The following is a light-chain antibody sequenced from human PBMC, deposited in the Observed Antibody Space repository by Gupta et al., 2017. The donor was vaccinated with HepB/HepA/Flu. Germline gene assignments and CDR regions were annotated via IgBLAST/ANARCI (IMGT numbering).Light chain of an antibody. Sequence: QPVLTQAPSASGTPGQRAPISCSGSGSNIGSNYVYWYQQLPGTAPKLLSYRSNKRPSGVPDRFSGSKSGTSAYLAISGLRSEDEADYYCAAWDDRLSGVVFGGGTKLTVL. J-gene: IGLJ2*01. CDR3: AAWDDRLSGVV. CDR2: RSN. CDR1: GSNIGSNY. V-gene: IGLV1-47*01.